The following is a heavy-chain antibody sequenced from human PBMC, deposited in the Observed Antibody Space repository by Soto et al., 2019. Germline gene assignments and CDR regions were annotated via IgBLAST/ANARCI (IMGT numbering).Heavy chain of an antibody. CDR2: ISGSSSTT. D-gene: IGHD4-17*01. V-gene: IGHV3-23*01. CDR3: APTRYDYGDDAVGY. CDR1: GFTFNKYA. J-gene: IGHJ4*01. Sequence: EVQLLEYGGGLGQRGASLRLSCVASGFTFNKYAMTWVRQAPGKGLEWVSSISGSSSTTYYADSVKGRFTISRDNSKNTVYLHMNTLSTEDTAVYYCAPTRYDYGDDAVGYWGQGTLVTVSS.